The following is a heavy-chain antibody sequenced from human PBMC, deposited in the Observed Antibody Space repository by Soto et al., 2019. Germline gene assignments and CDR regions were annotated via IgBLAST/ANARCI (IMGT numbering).Heavy chain of an antibody. CDR1: GFTFSSYG. Sequence: VQLVESGGGVVQPGRSLRLSCAASGFTFSSYGIHWVSQDPGKGLEWVAVISDDGSNKYYADSVKGRFTISRDNSKTTLWLQMNSLSPEDTAVFYCAATYSGSYYAVVYWGQGTLVTVSS. CDR3: AATYSGSYYAVVY. J-gene: IGHJ4*02. CDR2: ISDDGSNK. V-gene: IGHV3-30*03. D-gene: IGHD1-26*01.